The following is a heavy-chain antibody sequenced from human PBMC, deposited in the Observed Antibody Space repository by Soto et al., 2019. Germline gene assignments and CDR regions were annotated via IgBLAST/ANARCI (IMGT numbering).Heavy chain of an antibody. CDR1: GGSISSSNW. D-gene: IGHD6-19*01. CDR2: IYHSGST. Sequence: SETLSLTCAVSGGSISSSNWWSWVRQPPGKGLEWIGEIYHSGSTNYNPSLKSRVTISVDKSKNQFSLKLSSVTAADTAVYYCATTGGAVAGFDYWGQGTLVTVSS. J-gene: IGHJ4*02. CDR3: ATTGGAVAGFDY. V-gene: IGHV4-4*02.